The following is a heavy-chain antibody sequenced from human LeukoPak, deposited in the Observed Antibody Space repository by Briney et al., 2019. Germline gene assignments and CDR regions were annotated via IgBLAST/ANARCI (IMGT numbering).Heavy chain of an antibody. D-gene: IGHD5-18*01. CDR2: ISYDGSNK. Sequence: GGSLRLSCAASGFTFSSYGMHWVRQAPGKGLEWVAVISYDGSNKYYADSVKGRFTISRDNSKNTLYLQMNSLRAEDTAVYYCAKEGGYSYGYRVYYYYYMDVWGKGTTVTVSS. J-gene: IGHJ6*03. CDR3: AKEGGYSYGYRVYYYYYMDV. CDR1: GFTFSSYG. V-gene: IGHV3-30*18.